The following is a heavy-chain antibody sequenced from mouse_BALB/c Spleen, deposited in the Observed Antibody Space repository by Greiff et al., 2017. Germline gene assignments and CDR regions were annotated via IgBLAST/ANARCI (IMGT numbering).Heavy chain of an antibody. CDR3: ARGGNYLFAY. CDR2: ISSGSSTI. Sequence: EVMLVESGGGLVQPGGSRKLSCAASGFTFSSFGMHWVRQAPEKGLEWVAYISSGSSTIYYADTVKGRFTISRDNPKNTLFLQMTSLRSEDTAMYYCARGGNYLFAYWGQGTLVTVSA. CDR1: GFTFSSFG. V-gene: IGHV5-17*02. J-gene: IGHJ3*01. D-gene: IGHD2-1*01.